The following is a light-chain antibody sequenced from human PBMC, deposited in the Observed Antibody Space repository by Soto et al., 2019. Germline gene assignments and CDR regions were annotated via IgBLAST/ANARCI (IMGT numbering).Light chain of an antibody. CDR3: SSYTSSSTYV. CDR2: DVS. V-gene: IGLV2-14*01. Sequence: QSALTQPASVSGSPGQSITISCTGTSSDVGGYNYVSWYQQHPGKAPKLMIHDVSNRPSGVSNRFSGSKSGNTASLTISGLQAEDEADYYCSSYTSSSTYVFGTGTKVTVL. J-gene: IGLJ1*01. CDR1: SSDVGGYNY.